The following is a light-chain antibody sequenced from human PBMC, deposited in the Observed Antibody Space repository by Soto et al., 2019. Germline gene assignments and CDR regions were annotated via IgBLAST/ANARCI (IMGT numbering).Light chain of an antibody. CDR3: QQYDRSPLT. CDR2: GAS. Sequence: EIVLTQSPGTLSLSPGERATLSCRASQSVSSSYLAWYQQKPGQPPRLLFYGASRWATGIPDRFSGSGSGTDFTLTISRLEPEDFAVYYCQQYDRSPLTFGGGTKVEIK. V-gene: IGKV3-20*01. CDR1: QSVSSSY. J-gene: IGKJ4*01.